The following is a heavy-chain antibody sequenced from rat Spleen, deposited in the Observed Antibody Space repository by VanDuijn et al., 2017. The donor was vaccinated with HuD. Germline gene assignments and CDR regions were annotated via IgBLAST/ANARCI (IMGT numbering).Heavy chain of an antibody. Sequence: EVQLVESGGGLVQPGRSLKLSCAASGFTFSDSYMAWVRQAPKKGLEWVASITNTGGSIYYPDSVKGRFTISRDNAKSTLYLQMNSLRSEDTATYYCTSRTWIGDYWGQGVMVTVSS. V-gene: IGHV5-7*01. CDR1: GFTFSDSY. CDR2: ITNTGGSI. CDR3: TSRTWIGDY. J-gene: IGHJ2*01. D-gene: IGHD1-6*01.